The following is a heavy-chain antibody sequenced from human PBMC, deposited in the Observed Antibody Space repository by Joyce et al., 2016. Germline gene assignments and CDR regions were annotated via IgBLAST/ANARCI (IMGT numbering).Heavy chain of an antibody. CDR2: VYYSGRT. Sequence: QLQLQESGPGLVTPSETLSLSCTVSGVSISSSTYYWGLIRQPPRKGQEWIGSVYYSGRTYDNPPLKSRGTISVDTSKNQFALKLTSVAAADTAVYYCARSFFYCSGGSCFSGEWFDAWGQGTLVTVSS. CDR3: ARSFFYCSGGSCFSGEWFDA. D-gene: IGHD2-15*01. CDR1: GVSISSSTYY. V-gene: IGHV4-39*07. J-gene: IGHJ5*02.